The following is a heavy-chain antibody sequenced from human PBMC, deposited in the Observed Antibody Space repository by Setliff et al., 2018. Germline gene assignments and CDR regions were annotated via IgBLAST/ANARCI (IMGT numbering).Heavy chain of an antibody. Sequence: GGSLRLSCAASGYTSSSYAMTWVRRAPGKGLEWVSIISASGDTTYYADSVKGRFTISRDNSKNTLYLQMNGLRAEDTAVYYCCSGSYLFVYWGQGSLVTVSS. CDR2: ISASGDTT. V-gene: IGHV3-23*01. D-gene: IGHD1-26*01. CDR1: GYTSSSYA. J-gene: IGHJ4*02. CDR3: CSGSYLFVY.